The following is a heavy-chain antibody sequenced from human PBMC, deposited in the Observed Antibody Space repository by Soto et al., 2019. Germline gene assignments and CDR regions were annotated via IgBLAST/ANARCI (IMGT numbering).Heavy chain of an antibody. CDR1: GFTFSEYW. CDR2: LSPDGSSA. V-gene: IGHV3-74*01. D-gene: IGHD2-2*01. CDR3: ARRVVPAAIGGYNWFDP. Sequence: QVVESGGGLVQPGGSLRLACEVSGFTFSEYWMHWVRQTPGEGLEWVSRLSPDGSSAHYADSVKGRFTISRDNAKNSLYLQMNSLRAEDTAVYYCARRVVPAAIGGYNWFDPWGQGTLVTVSS. J-gene: IGHJ5*02.